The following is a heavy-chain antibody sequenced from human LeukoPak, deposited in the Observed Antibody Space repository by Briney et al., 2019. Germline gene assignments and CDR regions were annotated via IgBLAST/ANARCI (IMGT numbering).Heavy chain of an antibody. Sequence: PSETLSLTCTVSGGSISSSSYYWGWIRQPPGKGLEWIGSIYYSGSTYYNPSLKSRVTISVDTSKNQFSLKLSSVTAADTAVYYCARDRSAAADTWYFDLWGRGTLVTVSS. CDR2: IYYSGST. J-gene: IGHJ2*01. V-gene: IGHV4-39*07. D-gene: IGHD6-13*01. CDR3: ARDRSAAADTWYFDL. CDR1: GGSISSSSYY.